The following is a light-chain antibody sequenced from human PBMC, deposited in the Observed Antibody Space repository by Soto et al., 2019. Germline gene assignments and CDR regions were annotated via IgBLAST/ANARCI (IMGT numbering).Light chain of an antibody. J-gene: IGLJ2*01. CDR3: AVWDDNLNGVV. V-gene: IGLV1-36*01. CDR2: YDD. Sequence: QSVLTQPPSVSEAPRQRVTISCSGSRSNIGNNAVNWYQQLPGKAPKPLIYYDDLLSSGVSDRFSGSKSGTSASLAISGLQSEDEADYYCAVWDDNLNGVVFGGGTKLTVL. CDR1: RSNIGNNA.